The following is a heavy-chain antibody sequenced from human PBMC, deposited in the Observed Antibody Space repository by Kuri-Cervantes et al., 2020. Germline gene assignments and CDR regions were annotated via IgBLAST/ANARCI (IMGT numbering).Heavy chain of an antibody. Sequence: LSLTCAASGFTFSSYAMHWVRQAPGKGLEWVAVISYDGSNKYYADSVKGRFTISRDNSKNTLYLQMNSLRAEDTAVYYCARDMIYWGGSGSYSDYWGQGTLVTVSS. CDR1: GFTFSSYA. D-gene: IGHD3-10*01. CDR2: ISYDGSNK. V-gene: IGHV3-30-3*01. J-gene: IGHJ4*02. CDR3: ARDMIYWGGSGSYSDY.